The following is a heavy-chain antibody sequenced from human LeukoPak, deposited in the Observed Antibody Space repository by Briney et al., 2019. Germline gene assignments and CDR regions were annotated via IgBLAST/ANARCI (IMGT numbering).Heavy chain of an antibody. V-gene: IGHV4-4*07. CDR2: IYTSGST. CDR1: GGSISSYY. CDR3: ARGILELRPGSWFDP. J-gene: IGHJ5*02. D-gene: IGHD1-7*01. Sequence: SETLSLTCTVSGGSISSYYWSWIRPPAGKGLEWIGRIYTSGSTNYNPSLKSRVTMSVDTSKNQFSLKLSSVTAADTAVYYCARGILELRPGSWFDPWGQGTLVTVSS.